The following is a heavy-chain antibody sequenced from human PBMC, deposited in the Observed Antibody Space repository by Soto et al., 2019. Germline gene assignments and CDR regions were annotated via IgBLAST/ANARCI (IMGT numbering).Heavy chain of an antibody. J-gene: IGHJ6*02. CDR1: GGSIFSTSW. Sequence: SETLSLTCAVSGGSIFSTSWWSWVRQPPGKGLEWIGEIHHDGSANYNSSLKSRVTISIDTSKNQFSLNLNSVTAADTAVYYCARRPYYYYYGMDVWGQGTTVTVSS. V-gene: IGHV4-4*02. CDR3: ARRPYYYYYGMDV. CDR2: IHHDGSA.